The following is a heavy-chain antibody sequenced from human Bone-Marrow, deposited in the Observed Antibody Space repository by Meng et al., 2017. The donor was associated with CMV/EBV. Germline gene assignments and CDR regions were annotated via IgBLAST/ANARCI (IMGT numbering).Heavy chain of an antibody. Sequence: LSLTCAASGFTFSSYSMNWVRQAPGKGLEWVSSISSSSSYIYYADSVKGRFTISRDNAKNSLYLQMNSLRAEDTAVYYCARGGYDILTGLGWFDPWGQGTLVTVSS. CDR3: ARGGYDILTGLGWFDP. J-gene: IGHJ5*02. CDR2: ISSSSSYI. V-gene: IGHV3-21*04. CDR1: GFTFSSYS. D-gene: IGHD3-9*01.